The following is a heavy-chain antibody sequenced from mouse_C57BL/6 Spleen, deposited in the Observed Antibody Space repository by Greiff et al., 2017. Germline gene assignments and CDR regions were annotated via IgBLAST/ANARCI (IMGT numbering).Heavy chain of an antibody. J-gene: IGHJ1*03. CDR1: GYTFTDYN. CDR3: ARWYFDV. Sequence: EVKLVESGPELVKPGASVKIPCKASGYTFTDYNMDWVKQSHGKSLEWIGDINPNNGGTIYNQKFKGKATLTVDKSSSTAYMELRSLTSEDTAVYYCARWYFDVWGTGTTVTVSS. V-gene: IGHV1-18*01. CDR2: INPNNGGT.